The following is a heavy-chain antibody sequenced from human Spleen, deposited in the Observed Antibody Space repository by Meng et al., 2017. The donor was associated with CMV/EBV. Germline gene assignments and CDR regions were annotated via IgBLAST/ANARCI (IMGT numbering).Heavy chain of an antibody. V-gene: IGHV3-7*01. CDR3: AATPVYDFWSGFPY. CDR1: GFTFVTYW. D-gene: IGHD3-3*01. Sequence: SGFTFVTYWMTWVRQAPGKGLEWVANIRQDGNEKYYVDSVKGRFTISRDNAKRSLYLQMNSLRAEDTAVYYCAATPVYDFWSGFPYWGQGTLVTVSS. CDR2: IRQDGNEK. J-gene: IGHJ4*02.